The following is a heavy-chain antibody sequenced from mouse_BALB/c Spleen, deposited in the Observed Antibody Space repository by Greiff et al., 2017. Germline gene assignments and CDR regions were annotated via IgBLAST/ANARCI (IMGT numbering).Heavy chain of an antibody. CDR1: GYSITSDYA. V-gene: IGHV3-2*02. Sequence: EVHLVESGPGLVKPSQSLSLTCTVTGYSITSDYAWNWIRQFPGNKLEWMGYISYSGSTSYNPSLKSRISITRDTSKNQFFLQLNSVTTEDTATYYCASNDYRYWYFDDWGAGTTVTVSS. CDR2: ISYSGST. J-gene: IGHJ1*01. CDR3: ASNDYRYWYFDD. D-gene: IGHD2-14*01.